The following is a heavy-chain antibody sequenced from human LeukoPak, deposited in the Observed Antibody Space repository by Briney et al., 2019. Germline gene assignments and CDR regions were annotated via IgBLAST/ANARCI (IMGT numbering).Heavy chain of an antibody. CDR1: GYTFTGYY. V-gene: IGHV1-2*02. J-gene: IGHJ4*02. D-gene: IGHD3-10*01. Sequence: GTSVKVSCKASGYTFTGYYMHWVRQAPGQGLEWMGWINPNSGGTNYAQKFQGRVTMTRDTSISTAYMELSRLRSDDTAVYYCARVRAAKYGSGNPGYWGQGTLVTVSS. CDR3: ARVRAAKYGSGNPGY. CDR2: INPNSGGT.